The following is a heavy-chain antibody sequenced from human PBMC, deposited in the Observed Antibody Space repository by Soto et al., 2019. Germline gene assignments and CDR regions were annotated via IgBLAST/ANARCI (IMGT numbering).Heavy chain of an antibody. CDR2: INSDGGST. J-gene: IGHJ4*02. V-gene: IGHV3-74*01. CDR1: GFTFSSYW. Sequence: EVQLVESGGGLVQPGGSLRLSCAASGFTFSSYWMHWVRQLPGKGLVWVSHINSDGGSTTYADSVKGRFTISRDNAKNTRYLQMNSLRAEDTAVYYFVRDDIGLGLDYWGLGTLVTVSS. CDR3: VRDDIGLGLDY. D-gene: IGHD1-26*01.